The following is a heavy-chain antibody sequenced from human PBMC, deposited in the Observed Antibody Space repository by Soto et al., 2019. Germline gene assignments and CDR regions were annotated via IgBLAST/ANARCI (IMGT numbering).Heavy chain of an antibody. D-gene: IGHD2-15*01. CDR2: ISYDGSNK. J-gene: IGHJ4*02. CDR1: GFTFSSYG. CDR3: AKALGYCSGGSCRSVYFDY. V-gene: IGHV3-30*18. Sequence: GGSLRLSCAASGFTFSSYGMHWVRQAPGKGLEWVAVISYDGSNKYYADSVKGRFTISRDNSKNTLYLQMNSLRAEDTAVYYCAKALGYCSGGSCRSVYFDYWGQGTLVTVSS.